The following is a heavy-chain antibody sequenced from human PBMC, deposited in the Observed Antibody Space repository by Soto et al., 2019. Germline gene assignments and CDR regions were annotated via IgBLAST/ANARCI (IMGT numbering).Heavy chain of an antibody. V-gene: IGHV3-33*06. CDR1: GFTFNNYG. CDR2: IWHDGSNK. CDR3: AKDRRPVTVYVDYFDY. J-gene: IGHJ4*02. D-gene: IGHD2-8*01. Sequence: PGGSLRLSCAASGFTFNNYGMHWVRQAPGKGLEWVAGIWHDGSNKYYTNSVKGRFTISRDNSKNMLYLQMNSLRAEDTAVYYCAKDRRPVTVYVDYFDYWGQGTLVTVSS.